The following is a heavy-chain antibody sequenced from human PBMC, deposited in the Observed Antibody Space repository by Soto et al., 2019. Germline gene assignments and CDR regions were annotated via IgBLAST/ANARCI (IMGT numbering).Heavy chain of an antibody. D-gene: IGHD1-26*01. CDR2: ITVGTGNT. Sequence: GASVKVSCKASGFTFTSSSVQWVRQARGQRLEWIGWITVGTGNTNYAQKFQERVTPTRDMSTSTAYMDLSNLRSEDTAVYYCVREDGVVGASSAFDSWGQGTLVTVSS. V-gene: IGHV1-58*01. CDR3: VREDGVVGASSAFDS. J-gene: IGHJ4*02. CDR1: GFTFTSSS.